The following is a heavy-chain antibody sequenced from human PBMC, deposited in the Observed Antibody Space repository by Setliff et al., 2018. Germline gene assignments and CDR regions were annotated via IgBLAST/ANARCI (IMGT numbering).Heavy chain of an antibody. CDR1: GYTFTSYD. CDR3: ARGTAAGTHYYYGMDV. V-gene: IGHV1-8*01. CDR2: MNPNSGNT. D-gene: IGHD6-13*01. Sequence: VASVKVSCKASGYTFTSYDINWVRQATGQGLEWMGWMNPNSGNTGYAQKFQGRVTMTRNTSISTAYMELSSLRSEDTAVYYCARGTAAGTHYYYGMDVWGQGATVTVSS. J-gene: IGHJ6*02.